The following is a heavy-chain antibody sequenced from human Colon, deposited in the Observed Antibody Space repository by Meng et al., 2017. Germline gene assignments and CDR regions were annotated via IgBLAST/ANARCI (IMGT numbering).Heavy chain of an antibody. J-gene: IGHJ4*02. D-gene: IGHD3-9*01. Sequence: HVLRRQWGEGRLTPSEPLSLHCAVYGALFGDYYLTCIRQPPGKGLEWVGEIHPSGSTYYSPSLQSRVTITLDTSKNQFSLTLNSMTAADTAVYYCARGVDWAKSGNFWGQGTLVTVSS. CDR1: GALFGDYY. CDR3: ARGVDWAKSGNF. V-gene: IGHV4-34*02. CDR2: IHPSGST.